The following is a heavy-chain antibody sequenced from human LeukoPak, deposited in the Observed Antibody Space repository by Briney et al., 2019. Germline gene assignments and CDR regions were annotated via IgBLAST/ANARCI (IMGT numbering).Heavy chain of an antibody. Sequence: GGSLRLSCAASGFTFSSYGMHWVRQAPGKGLEWVAVISYDGSNKYYADSVKGRFTISRDNSKNTLYLQMNSLRAEDTAVYYCAKDRSSTLYYYYGMDVWGQGTTVTVS. D-gene: IGHD2-2*01. V-gene: IGHV3-30*18. CDR2: ISYDGSNK. J-gene: IGHJ6*02. CDR1: GFTFSSYG. CDR3: AKDRSSTLYYYYGMDV.